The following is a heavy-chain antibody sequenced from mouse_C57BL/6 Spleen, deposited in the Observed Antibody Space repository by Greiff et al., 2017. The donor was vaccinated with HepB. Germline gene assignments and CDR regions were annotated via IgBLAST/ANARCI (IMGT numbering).Heavy chain of an antibody. CDR3: AREGYYRYFDV. CDR2: IHPNSGST. Sequence: QVQLQQPGAELVKPGASVKLSCNASGYTFTSYWMPWVKQRPGHGLEWIGMIHPNSGSTNYNEKFKSKATLTVDKSSSTAYMQLSSLTSEDSAVYYCAREGYYRYFDVWGTGTTVTVSS. J-gene: IGHJ1*03. V-gene: IGHV1-64*01. D-gene: IGHD2-2*01. CDR1: GYTFTSYW.